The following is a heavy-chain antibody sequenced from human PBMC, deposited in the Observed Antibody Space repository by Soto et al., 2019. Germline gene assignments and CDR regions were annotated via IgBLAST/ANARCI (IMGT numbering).Heavy chain of an antibody. CDR1: GFTFSYYW. D-gene: IGHD1-26*01. CDR3: ARGDRGAFDL. J-gene: IGHJ3*01. Sequence: EVQLVESGGGLVRPGGSLRLSCAASGFTFSYYWMHWVRQAPGKGLVWVSRIHSDGSSTTYADFVKGRFIISRDHARNTVVLQMNSVRVEDTAVYYCARGDRGAFDLWGQGTVVTVSS. CDR2: IHSDGSST. V-gene: IGHV3-74*01.